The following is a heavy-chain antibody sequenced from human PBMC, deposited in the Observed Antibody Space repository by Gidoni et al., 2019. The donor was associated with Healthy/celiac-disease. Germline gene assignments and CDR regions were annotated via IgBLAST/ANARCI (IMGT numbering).Heavy chain of an antibody. D-gene: IGHD5-12*01. Sequence: EVQLLESGGGLVQPGGSLRLSCAASGFTFSSFAMSWVRQAPGKGLEWVSAISGSGGTTYYADSVKGRFTISRDKSKNTLYLQMNSLRAEDTAVYYCAKEGPSYSGYRSFQHWGQGTLVTVSS. V-gene: IGHV3-23*01. CDR3: AKEGPSYSGYRSFQH. CDR2: ISGSGGTT. CDR1: GFTFSSFA. J-gene: IGHJ1*01.